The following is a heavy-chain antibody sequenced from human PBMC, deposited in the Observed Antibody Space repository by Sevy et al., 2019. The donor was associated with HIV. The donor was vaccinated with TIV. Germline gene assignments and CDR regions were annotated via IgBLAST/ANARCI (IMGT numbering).Heavy chain of an antibody. Sequence: GGSLRLSCAASGLTLTTTGMSWVRQAPGKGLEWVAGVTSDGTTYYADSVRDRFTVSRDNSMNTLYLQLNSLRADDTAVCYCAGGDTTMITDLDYWGQGTLVTVSS. J-gene: IGHJ4*02. CDR1: GLTLTTTG. CDR2: VTSDGTT. D-gene: IGHD3-16*01. CDR3: AGGDTTMITDLDY. V-gene: IGHV3-23*01.